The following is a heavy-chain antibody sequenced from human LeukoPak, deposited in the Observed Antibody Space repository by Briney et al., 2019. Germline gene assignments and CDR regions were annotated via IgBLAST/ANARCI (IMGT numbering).Heavy chain of an antibody. Sequence: SVTVSCKASGGTFSSYAISWVRQAPGQGLEWMGGIIPIFGTANYAQKFQGRVTITADESTSTAYMELSSLRAEDTAVYYCARGGGFGELFDWGQGSLVTVSS. J-gene: IGHJ4*02. V-gene: IGHV1-69*01. CDR3: ARGGGFGELFD. D-gene: IGHD3-10*01. CDR1: GGTFSSYA. CDR2: IIPIFGTA.